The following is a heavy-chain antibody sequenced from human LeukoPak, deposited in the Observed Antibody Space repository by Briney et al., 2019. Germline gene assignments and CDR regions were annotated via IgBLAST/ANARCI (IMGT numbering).Heavy chain of an antibody. D-gene: IGHD3-22*01. CDR2: IYYSGST. CDR3: AREGDSSGYDLGAFDI. V-gene: IGHV4-34*01. CDR1: GGSFSGYY. Sequence: SETLSLTCAVYGGSFSGYYWSWIRQPPGKGLEWIGSIYYSGSTYYNPSLRSRVTISVDTSKNQFSLKLSSVTAADTAVYYCAREGDSSGYDLGAFDIWGQGTMVTVSS. J-gene: IGHJ3*02.